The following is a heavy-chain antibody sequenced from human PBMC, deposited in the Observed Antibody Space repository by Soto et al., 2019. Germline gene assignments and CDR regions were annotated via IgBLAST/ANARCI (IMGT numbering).Heavy chain of an antibody. J-gene: IGHJ4*02. CDR2: IYWDDDK. V-gene: IGHV2-5*02. D-gene: IGHD2-21*02. CDR3: AQTVAGTSGRDLDY. Sequence: QITLRESGPALVKPTQTLTLTCTFSGFSLTTSGEAVAWIRQPPGKALEWLGIIYWDDDKRYSPSLSSRITFTKDTSKNQVLLSMGDVDPSDTATYYCAQTVAGTSGRDLDYWGPGTRVTVSS. CDR1: GFSLTTSGEA.